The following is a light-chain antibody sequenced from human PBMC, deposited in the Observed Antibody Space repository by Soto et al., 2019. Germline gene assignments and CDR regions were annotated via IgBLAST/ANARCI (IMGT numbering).Light chain of an antibody. Sequence: AIQMTQSPSPLSASVGDRITITCRASQGIRNDLGWYQQKPGKAPKLLNYAASSLQSGVPSRFSGSGSGTDFSLTISSLQPEDFATYYCLQDYNYPRTFGQGTKLEIK. CDR1: QGIRND. CDR2: AAS. CDR3: LQDYNYPRT. V-gene: IGKV1-6*01. J-gene: IGKJ2*01.